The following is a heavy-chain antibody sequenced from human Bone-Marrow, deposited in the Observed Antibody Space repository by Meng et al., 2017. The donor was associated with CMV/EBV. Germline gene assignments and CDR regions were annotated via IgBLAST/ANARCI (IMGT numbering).Heavy chain of an antibody. CDR3: ARGRGYQLLYKYYYYYGMDV. J-gene: IGHJ6*02. CDR2: INHSGST. CDR1: GDSISSSGYS. Sequence: SETLSLTCIVSGDSISSSGYSWAWIRQPPGKGLEWIGEINHSGSTNYNPSLKSRVTISVDTSKNQFSLKLSSVTAADTAVYYCARGRGYQLLYKYYYYYGMDVWGQGTTVTVSS. V-gene: IGHV4-39*07. D-gene: IGHD2-2*02.